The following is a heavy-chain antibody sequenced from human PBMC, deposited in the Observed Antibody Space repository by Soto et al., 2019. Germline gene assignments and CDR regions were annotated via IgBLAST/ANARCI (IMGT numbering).Heavy chain of an antibody. Sequence: QVQLVQSGAEVKKPGASVKVSCKASGYTFTSYSISWVRQAPGHGLEWMRWISAYNGNTNYAQKLQGRVTMTTDTSTSTAYMELRSLRSDDTAVFYCAREVVATVGMDANAFDIWDQGTMVIVSS. CDR1: GYTFTSYS. D-gene: IGHD5-12*01. V-gene: IGHV1-18*01. CDR2: ISAYNGNT. J-gene: IGHJ3*02. CDR3: AREVVATVGMDANAFDI.